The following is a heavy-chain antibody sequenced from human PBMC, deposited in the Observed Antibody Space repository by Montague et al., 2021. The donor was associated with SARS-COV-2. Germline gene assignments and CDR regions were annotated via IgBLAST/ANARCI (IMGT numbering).Heavy chain of an antibody. V-gene: IGHV4-39*01. J-gene: IGHJ5*02. CDR1: GASISTSTDH. Sequence: SETLSLTCSVSGASISTSTDHWAWIRQSPEKGLEWVGSFSYSDSTHYNPSLRSRVTISVDSSKNQFSLKLNSVTAADTAIYYCARHMGHALVSVTGANWFDPWGQGTLVTVSS. D-gene: IGHD5/OR15-5a*01. CDR2: FSYSDST. CDR3: ARHMGHALVSVTGANWFDP.